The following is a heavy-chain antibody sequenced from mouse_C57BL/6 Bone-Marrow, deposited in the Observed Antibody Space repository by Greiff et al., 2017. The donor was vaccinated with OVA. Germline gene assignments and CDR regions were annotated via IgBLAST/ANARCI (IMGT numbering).Heavy chain of an antibody. D-gene: IGHD1-1*01. CDR2: ISDGGSYT. Sequence: EVKLMESGGGLVKPGGSLKLSCAASGFTFSSYAMSWVRQTPEKRLEWVATISDGGSYTYYPDNVKGRFTISRDNAKNNLYLQMSHLKSEDTAMYYCARDYYYGSSMFAYWGQGTLVTVSA. V-gene: IGHV5-4*01. CDR3: ARDYYYGSSMFAY. CDR1: GFTFSSYA. J-gene: IGHJ3*01.